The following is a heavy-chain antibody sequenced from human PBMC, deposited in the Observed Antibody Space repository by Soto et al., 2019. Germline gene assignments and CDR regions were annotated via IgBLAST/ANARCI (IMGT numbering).Heavy chain of an antibody. CDR3: ARGGGRGYPRYYFDY. V-gene: IGHV4-59*01. CDR1: GGSISSYY. Sequence: ASETLSLTCTVSGGSISSYYWSWIRQPPGKGLEWIGYIYYSGSTNYNPSLKSRVTISVDTSKNQFSLKLSSATAADTAVYYCARGGGRGYPRYYFDYWGQGTLVTVSS. D-gene: IGHD3-16*01. CDR2: IYYSGST. J-gene: IGHJ4*02.